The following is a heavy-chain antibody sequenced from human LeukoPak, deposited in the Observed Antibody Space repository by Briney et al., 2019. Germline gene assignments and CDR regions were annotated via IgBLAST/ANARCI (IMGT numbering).Heavy chain of an antibody. D-gene: IGHD2-2*01. CDR2: ISSSSSYI. V-gene: IGHV3-21*01. J-gene: IGHJ4*02. Sequence: PGGSLRLSCAASGFTFSSYSMNWVRLAPGKGLEWVSSISSSSSYIYYADSVKGRFAISRDNAKNSLYLQMNSLRAEDTAVYYCARDIVVVPAANRLDYWGQGTLVTVSS. CDR3: ARDIVVVPAANRLDY. CDR1: GFTFSSYS.